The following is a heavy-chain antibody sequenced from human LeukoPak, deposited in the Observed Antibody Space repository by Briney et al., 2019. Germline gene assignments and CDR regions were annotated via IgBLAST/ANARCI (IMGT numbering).Heavy chain of an antibody. J-gene: IGHJ6*02. CDR2: IYYSGST. V-gene: IGHV4-59*08. CDR3: ARLNGIAVAGSGMDV. D-gene: IGHD6-19*01. CDR1: GGSISSYY. Sequence: PSETLSLTCTVSGGSISSYYWSWIRQPPGKGLEWIGYIYYSGSTNYNPSLKSRVTISVDTSKNQFSLKLSSVTAADTAVYYCARLNGIAVAGSGMDVWGQGTTVTVSS.